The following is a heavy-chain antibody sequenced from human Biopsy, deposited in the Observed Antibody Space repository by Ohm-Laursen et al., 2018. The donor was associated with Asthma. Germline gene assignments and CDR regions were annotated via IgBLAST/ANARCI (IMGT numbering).Heavy chain of an antibody. D-gene: IGHD3-9*01. CDR1: GFSLRTPGVG. CDR3: ALSQDSGFDDHSPSWFDP. J-gene: IGHJ5*02. CDR2: IYWDDYN. Sequence: TPTLTLTGSFSGFSLRTPGVGVGWIRQSPGKALEWLALIYWDDYNLFRPSLKRRLTITKDPSKNQVVLTMTKMDPVDSGTYYCALSQDSGFDDHSPSWFDPWGQGTLVTVSS. V-gene: IGHV2-5*02.